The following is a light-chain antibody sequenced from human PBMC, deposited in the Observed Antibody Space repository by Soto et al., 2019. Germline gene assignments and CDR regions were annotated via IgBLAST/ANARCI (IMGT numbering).Light chain of an antibody. Sequence: DIQMTQSPPSLSASVGDTVTITCRASQSISVHLNWSQQKPGKVPKLLLYAASNLQSGVPSRFSGSGSETDVALTISSLQPEDFATYYCQQSYITPYTFGQGTKLQIK. J-gene: IGKJ2*01. CDR3: QQSYITPYT. CDR1: QSISVH. CDR2: AAS. V-gene: IGKV1-39*01.